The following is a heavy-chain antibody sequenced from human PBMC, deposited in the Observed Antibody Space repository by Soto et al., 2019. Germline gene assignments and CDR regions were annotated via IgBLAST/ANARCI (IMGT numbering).Heavy chain of an antibody. CDR3: ARKGYYDSSGYYQ. CDR2: IIPIFGTA. Sequence: QVQLVQSGAEVKKPGSSVKVSCKASGGTFSSYAISWVRQAPGQGLEWMGGIIPIFGTANYAQKFQGRVTIAAVESTSTACIELSSLRSEETAVYYCARKGYYDSSGYYQWGQGTLVTVSS. J-gene: IGHJ4*02. V-gene: IGHV1-69*12. D-gene: IGHD3-22*01. CDR1: GGTFSSYA.